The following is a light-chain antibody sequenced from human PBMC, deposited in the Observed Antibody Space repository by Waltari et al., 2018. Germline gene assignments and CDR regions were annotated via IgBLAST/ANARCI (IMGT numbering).Light chain of an antibody. CDR1: SSTVGGYSL. Sequence: QSALTQPASVSGSPGQSIPISCTGTSSTVGGYSLFSWSQQHPAKAPTVIIYEVSTRPSGVSNRLSGSKSGNTASLPISGLQAEDEADYYCCSYAGGDTLIFGGGTKLTVL. CDR2: EVS. J-gene: IGLJ2*01. V-gene: IGLV2-23*02. CDR3: CSYAGGDTLI.